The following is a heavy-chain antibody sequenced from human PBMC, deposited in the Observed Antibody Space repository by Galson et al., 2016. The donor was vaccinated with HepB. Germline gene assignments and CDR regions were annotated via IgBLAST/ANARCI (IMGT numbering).Heavy chain of an antibody. CDR3: VRGQARGCYLEY. D-gene: IGHD3-10*02. V-gene: IGHV3-53*01. Sequence: SLRLSCAASGFTVSDSYMGWVRQAPGKGLEWVSVIYAGGSTYYADSVKGRFTMSRDNSKNTVSLQMTHVRADDTAVYFYVRGQARGCYLEYWGQGTLVAVSS. CDR1: GFTVSDSY. J-gene: IGHJ4*02. CDR2: IYAGGST.